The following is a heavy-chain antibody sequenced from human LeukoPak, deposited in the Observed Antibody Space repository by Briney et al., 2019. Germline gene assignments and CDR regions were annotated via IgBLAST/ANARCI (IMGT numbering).Heavy chain of an antibody. D-gene: IGHD4-11*01. CDR3: ASSKTGGY. V-gene: IGHV3-7*01. Sequence: GGSLRLSCVVSGFNFSNYWMSWVRQAPGKGLEWVANIDQEGGEQNYVDSVKGRFSISRDNAKTSVYLQMNSLKVEDTAFYYCASSKTGGYWGQGGLVTDSS. J-gene: IGHJ4*02. CDR1: GFNFSNYW. CDR2: IDQEGGEQ.